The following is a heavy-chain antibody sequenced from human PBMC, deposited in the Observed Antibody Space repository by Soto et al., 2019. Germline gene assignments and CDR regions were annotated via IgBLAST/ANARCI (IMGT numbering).Heavy chain of an antibody. Sequence: QVQLQQWGAGLLKPSETLSLTCAVYGGSFSGYYWSWIRQPPGKGLEWIGEINHSGSTNYNPSLKSRVTISVDTSKHQFSLKLSSVTAADTAVYYCARDYYYDSSGYYYVGWGQGTLVTVSS. J-gene: IGHJ4*02. CDR3: ARDYYYDSSGYYYVG. V-gene: IGHV4-34*01. CDR2: INHSGST. CDR1: GGSFSGYY. D-gene: IGHD3-22*01.